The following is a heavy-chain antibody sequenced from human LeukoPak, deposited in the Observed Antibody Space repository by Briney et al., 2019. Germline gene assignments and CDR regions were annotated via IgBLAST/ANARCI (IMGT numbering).Heavy chain of an antibody. J-gene: IGHJ6*03. CDR3: AKDPRITIFLMDV. D-gene: IGHD3-3*01. V-gene: IGHV3-30*02. Sequence: PGGSLRLSCAASGFTFSNYGMHWVRQAPGKGLEWVAFIRYDGSNKYYADSVKGRFTISRDNSRNTLYLQMNSLRAEDTAVYYCAKDPRITIFLMDVWGKGTSVTVSS. CDR2: IRYDGSNK. CDR1: GFTFSNYG.